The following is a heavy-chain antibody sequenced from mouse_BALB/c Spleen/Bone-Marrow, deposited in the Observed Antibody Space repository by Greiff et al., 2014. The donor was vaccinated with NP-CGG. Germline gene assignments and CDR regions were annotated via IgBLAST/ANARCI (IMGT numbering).Heavy chain of an antibody. CDR2: IRLKSNNYAT. CDR1: GFTFSNYW. CDR3: TTGFAY. V-gene: IGHV6-6*02. Sequence: EVKPVESGGGLVQPGGSMKLSCVASGFTFSNYWMNWVRQSPEKGLEWVAEIRLKSNNYATHYAESVKGRFTISRDDSKSSVYLQMNSLRAEDTCIYYCTTGFAYWGQGTLVTVSA. J-gene: IGHJ3*01.